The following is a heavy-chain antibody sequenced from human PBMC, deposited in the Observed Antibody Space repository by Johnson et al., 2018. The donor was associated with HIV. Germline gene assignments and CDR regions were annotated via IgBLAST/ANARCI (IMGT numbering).Heavy chain of an antibody. CDR2: IYSGGST. J-gene: IGHJ3*02. CDR1: GFTVSSNY. CDR3: ARVGSYSRRGAFDI. V-gene: IGHV3-66*01. D-gene: IGHD1-26*01. Sequence: VQLVESGGGLVQPGGSLRLSCAASGFTVSSNYMSWVRQAPGKGLEWVSVIYSGGSTYYADSVKGRFTISRDNSKNTLYLQMGSLRAEDMAVYYCARVGSYSRRGAFDIWGQGIMVTVSS.